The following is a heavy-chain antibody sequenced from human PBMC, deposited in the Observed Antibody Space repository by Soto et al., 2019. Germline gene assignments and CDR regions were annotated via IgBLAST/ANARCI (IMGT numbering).Heavy chain of an antibody. D-gene: IGHD3-10*01. CDR2: INPSGGST. CDR3: ARDFHGGGPDY. V-gene: IGHV1-46*03. J-gene: IGHJ4*02. CDR1: GYTLTSYY. Sequence: ASVKVSCKASGYTLTSYYMHWVRQAPGQGLEWMGIINPSGGSTSYAQKFQGRVTMTRDTSTSTVYMELSSLRSEDTAVYYCARDFHGGGPDYWGQGTLVTVSS.